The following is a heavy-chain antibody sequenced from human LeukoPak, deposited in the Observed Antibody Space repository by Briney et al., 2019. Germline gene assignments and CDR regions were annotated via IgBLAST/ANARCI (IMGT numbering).Heavy chain of an antibody. D-gene: IGHD3-10*01. CDR1: GYTFTSYG. CDR2: ISAYNGNT. V-gene: IGHV1-18*01. Sequence: VASVKVSRKASGYTFTSYGISWVRQAPGQGLEWMGWISAYNGNTNYAQKLQGRVTMTTDTSTSTAYMELRSLRSDDTAVYYCARDLGPYGSGRDMDVWGKGTTVTVSS. J-gene: IGHJ6*03. CDR3: ARDLGPYGSGRDMDV.